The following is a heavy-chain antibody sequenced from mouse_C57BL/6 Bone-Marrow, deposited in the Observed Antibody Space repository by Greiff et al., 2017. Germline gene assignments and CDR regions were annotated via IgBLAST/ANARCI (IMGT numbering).Heavy chain of an antibody. J-gene: IGHJ3*01. CDR3: ALYSFAY. Sequence: QVQLKESGPELVKPGASVKLSCKASGYTFTSYDINWVKQRPGQGLEWIGWIYPRDGSTKYNEKFKGKATLTVDTSSSTAYMELHSLTSEDSAVYFCALYSFAYWGQGTLVTVSA. D-gene: IGHD2-1*01. V-gene: IGHV1-85*01. CDR1: GYTFTSYD. CDR2: IYPRDGST.